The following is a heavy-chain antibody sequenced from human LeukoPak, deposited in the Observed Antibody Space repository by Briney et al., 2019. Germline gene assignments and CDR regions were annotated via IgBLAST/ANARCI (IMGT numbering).Heavy chain of an antibody. J-gene: IGHJ4*02. CDR1: GFTFSTYG. D-gene: IGHD4-23*01. V-gene: IGHV3-30*18. CDR3: AKPTRGSDNSFPIDF. CDR2: ISSDADRE. Sequence: GGSLRLSCAASGFTFSTYGMHWVRQAPGKGLEWVAVISSDADREFYGDSVKGRSSISRDNSRNTLYLQMNSLRAEDTAVYFCAKPTRGSDNSFPIDFWGQGTLVTVSS.